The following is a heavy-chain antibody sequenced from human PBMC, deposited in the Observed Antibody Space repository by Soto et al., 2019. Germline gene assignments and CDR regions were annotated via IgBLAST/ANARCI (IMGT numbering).Heavy chain of an antibody. J-gene: IGHJ5*02. CDR1: GGSFSGYY. CDR3: ARGTNPDMVRGRNWFDP. V-gene: IGHV4-34*01. Sequence: PSETLSLTCAVYGGSFSGYYWSWIRQPPGKGLEWIGEINHSGSTNYNPSLKSRVTISVDTSKNQFSLKLSSVTAADTAVYYCARGTNPDMVRGRNWFDPWGQGTLVTVSS. CDR2: INHSGST. D-gene: IGHD3-10*01.